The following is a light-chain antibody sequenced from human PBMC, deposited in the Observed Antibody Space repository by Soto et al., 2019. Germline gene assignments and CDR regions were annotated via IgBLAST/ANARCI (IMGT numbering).Light chain of an antibody. Sequence: QSVLTQPHSVSGSPGQSVTISCTGTSSDVGGYSYVSWYQQHPGKAPELIIYDVTERPSGVPDRFSGPKSGNTASLTISGLQAEDEADYYCCSYTGSYSYVFRIGTKVTV. CDR2: DVT. CDR3: CSYTGSYSYV. V-gene: IGLV2-11*01. J-gene: IGLJ1*01. CDR1: SSDVGGYSY.